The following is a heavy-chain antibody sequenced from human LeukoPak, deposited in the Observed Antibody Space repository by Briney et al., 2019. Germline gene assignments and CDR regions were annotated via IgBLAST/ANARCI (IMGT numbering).Heavy chain of an antibody. CDR3: AGEYYYDSSGWY. V-gene: IGHV3-30-3*01. J-gene: IGHJ4*02. Sequence: PGGSLRLSCAASGFTFSIYAMHWVRQAPGKGLEWVAVISYDGSNKYYADSVKGRFTISRDNSKNTLYLQMNSLRAEDTAVYYCAGEYYYDSSGWYWGQGTLVTVSS. CDR1: GFTFSIYA. D-gene: IGHD3-22*01. CDR2: ISYDGSNK.